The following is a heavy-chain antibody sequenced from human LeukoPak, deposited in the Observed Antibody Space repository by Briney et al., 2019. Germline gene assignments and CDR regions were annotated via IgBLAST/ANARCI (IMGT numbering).Heavy chain of an antibody. CDR3: ARAGVVPAAINRAFDI. V-gene: IGHV4-30-4*08. J-gene: IGHJ3*02. CDR1: GGSIISGDYY. D-gene: IGHD2-2*02. Sequence: ASQTLSLTCIVSGGSIISGDYYWSWIRQPPGKGLERIGYIYHNGDTYYNPSLKSRVSISVDTSKNQFSLKLSSVTAADTAVYYCARAGVVPAAINRAFDIWGQGSVVTVSS. CDR2: IYHNGDT.